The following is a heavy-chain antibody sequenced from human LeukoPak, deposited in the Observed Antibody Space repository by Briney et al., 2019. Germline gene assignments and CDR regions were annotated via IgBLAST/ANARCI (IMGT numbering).Heavy chain of an antibody. J-gene: IGHJ4*02. D-gene: IGHD4-17*01. CDR2: ISSSSSTI. Sequence: GGSLRLSCAASGFTFSSYSMNWVRQAPGKGPEWVSYISSSSSTIYYADSVKGRFTISRDNAKNSLYLQMNSLRAEDTAVYYCARVGDMTTVTTDYWGQGTLVTVSS. V-gene: IGHV3-48*04. CDR3: ARVGDMTTVTTDY. CDR1: GFTFSSYS.